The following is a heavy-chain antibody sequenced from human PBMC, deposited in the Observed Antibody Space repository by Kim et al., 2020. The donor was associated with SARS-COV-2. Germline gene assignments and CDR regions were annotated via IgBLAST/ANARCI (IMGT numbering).Heavy chain of an antibody. D-gene: IGHD3-22*01. J-gene: IGHJ4*02. Sequence: GGSLRLSCAASGFTFDDYTMHWVRQAPGKGLEWVSLISWDGGSTYYADSVKGRFTISRDNSKNSLYLQMNSLRTEDTALYYCAKDYAEHYYDSSGYKDWGQGTPVTVSS. CDR3: AKDYAEHYYDSSGYKD. V-gene: IGHV3-43*01. CDR1: GFTFDDYT. CDR2: ISWDGGST.